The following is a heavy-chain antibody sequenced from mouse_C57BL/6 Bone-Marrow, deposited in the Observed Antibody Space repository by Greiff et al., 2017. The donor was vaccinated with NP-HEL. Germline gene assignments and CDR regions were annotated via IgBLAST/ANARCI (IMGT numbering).Heavy chain of an antibody. V-gene: IGHV1-78*01. CDR1: GYTFTDHT. J-gene: IGHJ1*03. CDR2: IYPRDGST. Sequence: VQLQQSDAELVKPGASVKISCKVSGYTFTDHTIHWMKQRPEQGLEWIGYIYPRDGSTKYNEKFKGKATLTADKSSSTAYMQLNSLTSEDSAVYFCACYYGSSYWYFDVWGTGTTVTVSS. CDR3: ACYYGSSYWYFDV. D-gene: IGHD1-1*01.